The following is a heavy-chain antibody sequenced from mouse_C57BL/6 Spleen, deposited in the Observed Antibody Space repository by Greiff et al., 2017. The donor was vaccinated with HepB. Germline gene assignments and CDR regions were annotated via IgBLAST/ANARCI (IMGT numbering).Heavy chain of an antibody. D-gene: IGHD1-1*01. CDR1: GYTFTDYN. J-gene: IGHJ1*03. CDR3: ARRGIYYYGPWYFDV. CDR2: INPNNGGT. Sequence: EVQLQQSGPELVKPGASVKIPCKASGYTFTDYNMDWVKQSHGKSLEWIGDINPNNGGTIYNQKFKGKATLTVDKSSSTAYMELRSLTSEDTAVYYFARRGIYYYGPWYFDVWGTGTTVTVSS. V-gene: IGHV1-18*01.